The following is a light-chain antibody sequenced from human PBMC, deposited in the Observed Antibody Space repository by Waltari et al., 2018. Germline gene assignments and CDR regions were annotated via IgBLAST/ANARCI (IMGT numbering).Light chain of an antibody. CDR1: QSVNSNY. CDR3: QQYGRSPS. CDR2: GAS. V-gene: IGKV3-20*01. J-gene: IGKJ2*01. Sequence: LVLTQSPGSLSLSPGERATLSCRAAQSVNSNYLAWYQQKPGQAPRLLIYGASSRATGIPDRFRGSGSGTAFTLTISRLEPEDFAVYYCQQYGRSPSFGQGTKLEIK.